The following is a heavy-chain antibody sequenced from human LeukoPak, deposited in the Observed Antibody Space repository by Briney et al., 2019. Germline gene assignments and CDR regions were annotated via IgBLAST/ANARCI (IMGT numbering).Heavy chain of an antibody. CDR2: IRYDGSNK. CDR1: GFTFSSYG. V-gene: IGHV3-30*02. CDR3: AKDAGDYYDSSHPLTDY. Sequence: GGSLRLSCAASGFTFSSYGMHWVRQAPGKGLEWVAFIRYDGSNKYYADSVKGRFTISRDNSKNTLYLQMNSLRAEDTAVYYCAKDAGDYYDSSHPLTDYWGQGTLVTVSS. D-gene: IGHD3-22*01. J-gene: IGHJ4*02.